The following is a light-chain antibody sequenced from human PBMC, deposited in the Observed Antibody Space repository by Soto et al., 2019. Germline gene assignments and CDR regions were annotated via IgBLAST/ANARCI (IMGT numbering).Light chain of an antibody. J-gene: IGKJ5*01. CDR1: QSVSSH. V-gene: IGKV3-11*01. CDR2: GAS. Sequence: EIVLTQSPVTLSLSPGERATLSCRASQSVSSHLAWFQHKPGQAPRLLIYGASNRATGIPARFSGSGSGTDFTLTVSSLEPEDFAFYYCQQRSNWPPTFGQGTRLEIK. CDR3: QQRSNWPPT.